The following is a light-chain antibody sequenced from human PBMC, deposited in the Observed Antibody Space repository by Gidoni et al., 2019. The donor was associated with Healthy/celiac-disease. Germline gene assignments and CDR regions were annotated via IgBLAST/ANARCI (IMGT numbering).Light chain of an antibody. CDR3: QAWDSSTEGVV. J-gene: IGLJ2*01. V-gene: IGLV3-1*01. Sequence: SYELTQPPSVSVSPGQTASITCSGDKLGDKYACWYQQKPGQSPVLVIYQDSKRPSGIPARFSGSNSGNTATLTISGTQAMDEADYYCQAWDSSTEGVVFGGGTKLTVL. CDR1: KLGDKY. CDR2: QDS.